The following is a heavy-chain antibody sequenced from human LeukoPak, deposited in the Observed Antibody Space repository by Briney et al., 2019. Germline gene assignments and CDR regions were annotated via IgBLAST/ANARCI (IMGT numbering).Heavy chain of an antibody. CDR3: VRRGDASSGWGDHDY. J-gene: IGHJ4*02. D-gene: IGHD6-19*01. CDR2: IGGSGDKT. CDR1: GFTFNRNA. Sequence: GGSLRLSCAASGFTFNRNAISWVRQAPGKGLEWVSPIGGSGDKTFYADSVKSRFTISRDNSKNMLHLQMRSLTGEDTALYYCVRRGDASSGWGDHDYWGQGALVTVSS. V-gene: IGHV3-23*01.